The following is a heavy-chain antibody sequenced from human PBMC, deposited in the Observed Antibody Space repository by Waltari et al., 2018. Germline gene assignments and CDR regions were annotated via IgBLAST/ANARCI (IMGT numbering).Heavy chain of an antibody. Sequence: QVQLVQSGAEVKKPGASVKVSCTASGYTFTGSYMHWVRQAPGQGLEWMGWINPNTGGTNYAQKFQGRVTMARDTSISTAYMELNRLRYDDTAVYYCARENYYDTSGGFDYWGQGTLVTVSS. CDR2: INPNTGGT. D-gene: IGHD3-22*01. V-gene: IGHV1-2*02. CDR1: GYTFTGSY. J-gene: IGHJ4*02. CDR3: ARENYYDTSGGFDY.